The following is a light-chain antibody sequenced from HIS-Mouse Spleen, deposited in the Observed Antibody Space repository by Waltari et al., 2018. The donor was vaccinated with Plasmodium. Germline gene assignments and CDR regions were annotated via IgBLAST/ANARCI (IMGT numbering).Light chain of an antibody. V-gene: IGLV3-10*01. CDR2: KDS. J-gene: IGLJ3*02. CDR3: YSTDSSGNHRV. Sequence: SYELTQPPSVSVSPGQTARITCSGDALPKKYAYWYQQKSGQAPVRGINKDSKPTSGIPGGLSGSSSGTMATLTIGGAQVEDEADYYCYSTDSSGNHRVFGGGTKLTVL. CDR1: ALPKKY.